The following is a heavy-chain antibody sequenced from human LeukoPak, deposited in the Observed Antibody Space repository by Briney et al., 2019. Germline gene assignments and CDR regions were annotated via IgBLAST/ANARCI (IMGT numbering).Heavy chain of an antibody. J-gene: IGHJ4*02. D-gene: IGHD3-10*01. V-gene: IGHV3-43D*03. Sequence: GGSLRLSCAASGFTLDDYGMSWVRQAPGKGLEWVSFISWDGGSTYYADSVKGRFTISRDNSKNSLYLQMNSLRAEDTALYYCAKDMAAYYYSSGNIDYWGQGTLVTVSS. CDR3: AKDMAAYYYSSGNIDY. CDR1: GFTLDDYG. CDR2: ISWDGGST.